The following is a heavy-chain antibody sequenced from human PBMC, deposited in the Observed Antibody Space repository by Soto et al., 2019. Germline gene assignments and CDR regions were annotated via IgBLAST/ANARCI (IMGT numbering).Heavy chain of an antibody. CDR2: INSDGSVS. Sequence: EVKLVESGGGLVQPGGSLRLSCAASGFTFSNYWMYWVRQAPGKGLVWVSRINSDGSVSSYADSVKGRLTISRDNVKNTLYLQMNSLRVEDTAVYYCARGDCVGGTCYSLAGSFYYYMDVSGKGTTVTVFS. CDR3: ARGDCVGGTCYSLAGSFYYYMDV. V-gene: IGHV3-74*01. J-gene: IGHJ6*03. D-gene: IGHD2-15*01. CDR1: GFTFSNYW.